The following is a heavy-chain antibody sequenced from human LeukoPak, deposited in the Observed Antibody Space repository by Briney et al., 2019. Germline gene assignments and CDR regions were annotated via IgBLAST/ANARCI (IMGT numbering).Heavy chain of an antibody. V-gene: IGHV4-39*01. J-gene: IGHJ4*02. CDR2: IYYSGNT. CDR1: GGSISNSNYY. CDR3: MRHEEEDGYNAKPFDF. D-gene: IGHD5-24*01. Sequence: KPSETLSLTCTVSGGSISNSNYYWRWVRQPPGKGLEWIGTIYYSGNTYYNPSLKSRVTISVDTSKNQFSLRLTSVTAADTAVYFCMRHEEEDGYNAKPFDFWGQGTLVTVSS.